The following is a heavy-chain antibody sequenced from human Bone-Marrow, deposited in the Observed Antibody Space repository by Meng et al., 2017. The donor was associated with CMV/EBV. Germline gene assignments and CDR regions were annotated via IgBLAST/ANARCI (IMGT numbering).Heavy chain of an antibody. J-gene: IGHJ6*02. CDR1: GGSISSSSYY. Sequence: GSLRLSCTVSGGSISSSSYYWGWIRQPPGKGLEWIGSIYYSGSTYYNPSLKSRVTISVDTSKNQFSLKLSSVTAADTAVYYCASASGSLYYHYYYGMDVWGQGTTVTVSS. CDR3: ASASGSLYYHYYYGMDV. V-gene: IGHV4-39*07. D-gene: IGHD1-26*01. CDR2: IYYSGST.